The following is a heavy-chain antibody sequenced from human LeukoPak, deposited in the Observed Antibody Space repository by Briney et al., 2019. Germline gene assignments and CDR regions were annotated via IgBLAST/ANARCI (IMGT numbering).Heavy chain of an antibody. D-gene: IGHD1-26*01. Sequence: GGSLRLSCAASGFTFSSYAMSWVRQAPGKGLEWVSAISGSGGSTYYADSMRGRFTISRDNAKNSLYLQMNYLRAEDTAVYYCSNFETVGVKPFESWGQGTLVTVSS. CDR3: SNFETVGVKPFES. CDR2: ISGSGGST. J-gene: IGHJ4*02. V-gene: IGHV3-23*01. CDR1: GFTFSSYA.